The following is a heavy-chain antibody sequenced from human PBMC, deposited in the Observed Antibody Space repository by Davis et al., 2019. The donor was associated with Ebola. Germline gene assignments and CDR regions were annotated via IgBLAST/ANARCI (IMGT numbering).Heavy chain of an antibody. Sequence: GESLKISCKGSGYSFTSYWIGWVRQMPGKGLEWMGIIYPGDSYTNYSPSFQGHVTISADKSISTAYLQWSSLKASDTAMYYCARQWSFNWFDPWGQGTLVTVSS. V-gene: IGHV5-51*01. CDR2: IYPGDSYT. CDR1: GYSFTSYW. J-gene: IGHJ5*02. D-gene: IGHD1-26*01. CDR3: ARQWSFNWFDP.